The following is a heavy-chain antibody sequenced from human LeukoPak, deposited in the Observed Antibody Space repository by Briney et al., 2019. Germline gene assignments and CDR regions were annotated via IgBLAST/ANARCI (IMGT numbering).Heavy chain of an antibody. D-gene: IGHD3-22*01. CDR2: ISGSGDST. J-gene: IGHJ3*02. Sequence: PGGSLRLSCAASGFTFSSYAMTWVRQAPGKGLEWVPTISGSGDSTYFADSVKGRFTISRDNSKNTLYLQMDTLRAEDTAVYYCAKVRNYDSSAYYWNDAFDIWGQGTKVTVSS. V-gene: IGHV3-23*01. CDR3: AKVRNYDSSAYYWNDAFDI. CDR1: GFTFSSYA.